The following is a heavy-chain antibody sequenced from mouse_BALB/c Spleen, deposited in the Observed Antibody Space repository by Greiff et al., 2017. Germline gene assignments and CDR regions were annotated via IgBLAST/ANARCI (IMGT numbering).Heavy chain of an antibody. J-gene: IGHJ1*01. CDR3: TRNGGYDWYFDV. CDR1: GYSFTSYW. Sequence: EVQLQQSGTVLARPGASVEMSCKASGYSFTSYWMHWVKQRPGQGLEWIGAIYPGNSDTSYNQKFKGKAKLTAVTSASTAYMELSSLTNEDSAVYYCTRNGGYDWYFDVWGAGTTVTVSS. CDR2: IYPGNSDT. V-gene: IGHV1-5*01. D-gene: IGHD2-14*01.